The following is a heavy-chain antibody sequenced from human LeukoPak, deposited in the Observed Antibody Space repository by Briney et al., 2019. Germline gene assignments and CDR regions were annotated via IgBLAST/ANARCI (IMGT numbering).Heavy chain of an antibody. CDR3: AREDISVPGSYDYYYVMDV. V-gene: IGHV4-61*02. CDR1: GGSISSGSYY. CDR2: IYTSGST. D-gene: IGHD3-22*01. Sequence: SETLSLTCTVSGGSISSGSYYWSWIRQPAGKGLEWIGRIYTSGSTNYNPSLKSRVTISVDTSKNQFSLKLSSATAADTAVYYCAREDISVPGSYDYYYVMDVWGQGTTVTVSS. J-gene: IGHJ6*02.